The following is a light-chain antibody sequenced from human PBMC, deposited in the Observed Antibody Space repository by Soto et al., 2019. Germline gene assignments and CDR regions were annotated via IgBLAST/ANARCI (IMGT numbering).Light chain of an antibody. CDR2: AAS. CDR1: QSISNY. J-gene: IGKJ5*01. Sequence: DIPMTQSPPSLSASVGDRVTITCRASQSISNYLNWYQQKPGKAPTLLTYAASSLQSGVPPRFSGSGSGTDFTLTISSLQPDDFATYYCHHRYCTPITFGHGTRLDIK. CDR3: HHRYCTPIT. V-gene: IGKV1-39*01.